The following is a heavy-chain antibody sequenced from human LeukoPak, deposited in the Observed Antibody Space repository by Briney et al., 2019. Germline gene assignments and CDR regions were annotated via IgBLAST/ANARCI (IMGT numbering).Heavy chain of an antibody. CDR1: GYTFTGYY. CDR3: ARDFPSPSIAAAEEGYCGMDV. D-gene: IGHD6-13*01. CDR2: INPNSGGT. Sequence: ASVKVSCKASGYTFTGYYMHWVRQAPGQGLEWMGWINPNSGGTNYAQKFQGWVTMTRDTSISTAYMELSRLRSDDTAVYYCARDFPSPSIAAAEEGYCGMDVWGQGTTVTVSS. J-gene: IGHJ6*02. V-gene: IGHV1-2*04.